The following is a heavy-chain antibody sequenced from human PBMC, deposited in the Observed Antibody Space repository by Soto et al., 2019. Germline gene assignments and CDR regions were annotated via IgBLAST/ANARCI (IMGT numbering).Heavy chain of an antibody. D-gene: IGHD3-10*01. Sequence: ASVKVSCKASGYTFTSYAMHWVRQAPGQRLEWMGWINAGNGNTKYSQKFQGRVTITRDTSASTAYMELSSLRSEDTAVYYCARGLLWFGERAFDIWGQGTMVTVSS. CDR3: ARGLLWFGERAFDI. CDR2: INAGNGNT. V-gene: IGHV1-3*01. J-gene: IGHJ3*02. CDR1: GYTFTSYA.